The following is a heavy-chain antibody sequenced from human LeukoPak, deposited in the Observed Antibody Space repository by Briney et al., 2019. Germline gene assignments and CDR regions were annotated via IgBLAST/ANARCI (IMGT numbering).Heavy chain of an antibody. D-gene: IGHD4-17*01. CDR3: ARADYGDSKNFDY. J-gene: IGHJ4*02. CDR1: GFTFSSYA. CDR2: ISYDGSNK. Sequence: GRSLRLSCAASGFTFSSYAMHWVRQAPGKGLEWVAVISYDGSNKYYADSVKGRFTISRDNPKNTLYLQMNSLRAEDTAVYYCARADYGDSKNFDYWGQGTLVTVSS. V-gene: IGHV3-30-3*01.